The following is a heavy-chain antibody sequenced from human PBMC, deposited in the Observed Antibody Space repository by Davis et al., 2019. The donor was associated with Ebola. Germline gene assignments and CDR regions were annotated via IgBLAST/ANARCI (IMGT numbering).Heavy chain of an antibody. D-gene: IGHD3-10*01. CDR1: RPSLTTSY. V-gene: IGHV4-59*01. CDR2: IYYSGST. CDR3: ARGGSGSYAEHYYYYGMDV. J-gene: IGHJ6*02. Sequence: PSQSLSLTCPLSRPSLTTSYCPWILPPPGTGLEWIGYIYYSGSTNYNPSLKSRVTISVDTSKNQFSRKLSAVTAADTAVYYCARGGSGSYAEHYYYYGMDVWGQGTTVTVSS.